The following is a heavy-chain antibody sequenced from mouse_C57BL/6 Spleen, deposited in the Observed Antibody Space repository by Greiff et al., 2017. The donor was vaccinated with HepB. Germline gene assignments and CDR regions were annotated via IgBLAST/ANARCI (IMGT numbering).Heavy chain of an antibody. Sequence: QVQLKQSGAELVKPGASVKISCKASGYAFSSYWMNWVKQRPGKGLEWIGQIYPGDGDTNYNGKFKGKATLTADKSSSTAYMQLSSLTSEDSAVYFCARKDYYGPYFDYWGQGTTLTVSS. D-gene: IGHD1-1*01. CDR2: IYPGDGDT. V-gene: IGHV1-80*01. J-gene: IGHJ2*01. CDR1: GYAFSSYW. CDR3: ARKDYYGPYFDY.